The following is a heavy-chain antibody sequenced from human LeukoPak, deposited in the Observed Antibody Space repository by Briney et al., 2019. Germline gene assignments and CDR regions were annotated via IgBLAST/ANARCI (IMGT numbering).Heavy chain of an antibody. CDR3: ARNYYDSSGYPVLPDY. D-gene: IGHD3-22*01. V-gene: IGHV4-39*07. Sequence: NSSETLSLTCTVSGGSISSSSYYWGWIRQPPGKGLEWIGSIYYSGSTYYNPSLKSRVTISVDTSKNQFSLKLSSVTAADTALYYCARNYYDSSGYPVLPDYWGQGTLVTVSS. J-gene: IGHJ4*02. CDR2: IYYSGST. CDR1: GGSISSSSYY.